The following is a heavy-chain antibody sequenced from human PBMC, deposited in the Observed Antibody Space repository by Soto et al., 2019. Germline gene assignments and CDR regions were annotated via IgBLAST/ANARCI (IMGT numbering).Heavy chain of an antibody. J-gene: IGHJ6*02. Sequence: QVQLVESGGGVVQPGRSLRLSCAASGFTFSTHAMHWVRQAPGKGLEWVGVISYDGSDKYYAASVKGRFTISRDNSKNTLYLQMNSLRVEDTAAYYCARPRNIVIWFGELPDVWGQGTTVIVS. CDR1: GFTFSTHA. V-gene: IGHV3-30-3*01. CDR3: ARPRNIVIWFGELPDV. D-gene: IGHD3-10*01. CDR2: ISYDGSDK.